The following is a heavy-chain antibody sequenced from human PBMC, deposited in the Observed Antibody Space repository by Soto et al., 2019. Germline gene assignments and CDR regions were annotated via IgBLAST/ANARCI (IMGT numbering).Heavy chain of an antibody. CDR1: GGSISSYY. D-gene: IGHD3-22*01. CDR2: MYYSGST. V-gene: IGHV4-59*01. Sequence: SETLSLTCTVSGGSISSYYWSWIRQPPGKGLEWIGYMYYSGSTNYNPSLKSRVAISVDTSKNQFSLKLSSVTAADTAVYYCGGKNYDSSGYFDYWGQGTVGTVSS. J-gene: IGHJ4*02. CDR3: GGKNYDSSGYFDY.